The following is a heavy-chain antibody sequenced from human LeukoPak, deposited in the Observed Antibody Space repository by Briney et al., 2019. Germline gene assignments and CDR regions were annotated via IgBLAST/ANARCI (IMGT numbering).Heavy chain of an antibody. J-gene: IGHJ4*02. CDR2: IGTAGDT. D-gene: IGHD3-10*01. CDR3: VRGAPWFWESLGWYYFDY. Sequence: GGSLRLSCAASGFTFSSYDMHWVRQATGKGLEWVSAIGTAGDTYYPGSVKGRFTISRENAKNSLYLQMNSLRAGDTAVYYCVRGAPWFWESLGWYYFDYWGQGTLVTVSS. CDR1: GFTFSSYD. V-gene: IGHV3-13*01.